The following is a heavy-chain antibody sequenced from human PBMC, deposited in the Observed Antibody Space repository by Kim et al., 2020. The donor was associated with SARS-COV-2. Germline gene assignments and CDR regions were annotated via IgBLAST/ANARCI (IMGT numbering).Heavy chain of an antibody. D-gene: IGHD3-22*01. J-gene: IGHJ4*02. CDR3: ARDDSSGYYSFDY. Sequence: YAQKFQGRVTITADKSTSTAYMELSSLRSEDTAVYYCARDDSSGYYSFDYWGQGTLVTVSS. V-gene: IGHV1-69*04.